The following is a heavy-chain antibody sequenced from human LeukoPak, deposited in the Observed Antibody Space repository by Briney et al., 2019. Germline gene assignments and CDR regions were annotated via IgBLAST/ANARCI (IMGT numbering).Heavy chain of an antibody. Sequence: SETLSLTCSVSGESIRIDTYYWGWVRQSPGTGLEWLANIHYTGTSHYDPSLASRVSKSVDTTKNQVSLNLRSVTAADSAVYFCARAPAYRRYLFEKWGQGILVTVSS. D-gene: IGHD2-21*01. CDR1: GESIRIDTYY. V-gene: IGHV4-39*01. CDR3: ARAPAYRRYLFEK. J-gene: IGHJ4*02. CDR2: IHYTGTS.